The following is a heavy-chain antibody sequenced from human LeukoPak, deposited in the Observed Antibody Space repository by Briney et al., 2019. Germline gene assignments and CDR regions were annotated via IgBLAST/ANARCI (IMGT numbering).Heavy chain of an antibody. CDR1: GFTLSTYT. CDR2: ISRSSSDI. Sequence: GGSLRLSCAASGFTLSTYTMNWVRQAPGKGLEWVSSISRSSSDIYYADSVKGRFTISRDKSKNTPYLQMNSLRAEDTAVYYCARFSPWELSSPLPDYWGQGTLVTVSS. J-gene: IGHJ4*02. D-gene: IGHD1-26*01. V-gene: IGHV3-21*01. CDR3: ARFSPWELSSPLPDY.